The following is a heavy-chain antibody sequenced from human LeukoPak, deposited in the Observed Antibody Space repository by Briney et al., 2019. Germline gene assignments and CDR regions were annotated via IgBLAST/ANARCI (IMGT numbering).Heavy chain of an antibody. CDR2: INHSGST. V-gene: IGHV4-34*01. D-gene: IGHD5-18*01. Sequence: PSETLSLTRAVYGGSFSGYYWSWIRQPPGKGLEWIGEINHSGSTNYNPSLKSRVTISVDTSKNQFSLKLSSVTAADTAVYYCARGGGTAMADYWGQGTLVTVSS. J-gene: IGHJ4*02. CDR3: ARGGGTAMADY. CDR1: GGSFSGYY.